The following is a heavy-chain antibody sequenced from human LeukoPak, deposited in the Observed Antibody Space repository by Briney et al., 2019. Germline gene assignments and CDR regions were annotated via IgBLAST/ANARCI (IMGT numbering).Heavy chain of an antibody. V-gene: IGHV3-23*01. Sequence: GGSLRLSCAASGFTFSSYAMSWVRQAPGKGLEWVSAISGSGGSTYYADSVKGRFTISRDNSKNTLYLQMNSLRAEDTAVYYCARVEYYGSGSYYKYYYYYYMDVWGKGTTVTISS. CDR1: GFTFSSYA. D-gene: IGHD3-10*01. J-gene: IGHJ6*03. CDR2: ISGSGGST. CDR3: ARVEYYGSGSYYKYYYYYYMDV.